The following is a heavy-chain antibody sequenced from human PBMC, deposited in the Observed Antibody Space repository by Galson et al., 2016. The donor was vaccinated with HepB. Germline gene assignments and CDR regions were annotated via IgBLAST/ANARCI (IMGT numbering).Heavy chain of an antibody. CDR1: GASISGYY. J-gene: IGHJ6*02. CDR2: IYYSGRT. Sequence: TLSLTCAVSGASISGYYLSWIRQPPGKGLEWIGYIYYSGRTNYNPSLKSRVTISVDTSKNQFSLKLSSVTAADTAVYYCARDDSGGWYGFHYGMDVWGQGTTVTVSS. CDR3: ARDDSGGWYGFHYGMDV. D-gene: IGHD6-19*01. V-gene: IGHV4-59*01.